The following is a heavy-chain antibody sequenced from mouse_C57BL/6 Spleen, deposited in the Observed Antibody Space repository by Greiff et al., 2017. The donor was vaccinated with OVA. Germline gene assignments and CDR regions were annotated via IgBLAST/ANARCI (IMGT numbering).Heavy chain of an antibody. CDR3: ARAGGLRPYAMDY. Sequence: EVQLQESGPGLVKPSQSLSLTCSVTGYSITSGYYWNWIRQFPGNKLEWMGYISYDGSNNYNPSLKNRISITRDPSKNQFFLKLNSVTTEDTATYYCARAGGLRPYAMDYWGQGTSVTVSS. CDR1: GYSITSGYY. CDR2: ISYDGSN. J-gene: IGHJ4*01. D-gene: IGHD2-4*01. V-gene: IGHV3-6*01.